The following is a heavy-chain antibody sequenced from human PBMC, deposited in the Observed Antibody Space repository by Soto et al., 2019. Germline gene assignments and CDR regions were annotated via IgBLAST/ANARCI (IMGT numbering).Heavy chain of an antibody. V-gene: IGHV3-15*01. CDR3: TTESSQRFCAGGPCDTLQTKIHDS. Sequence: EVQLVESGGGLVKPGGSLRLSCAASGFSVTNGWMSWVRQAPGKVLEWVGRIKSKIDGGTTDFSAPVKGRFTISRDDSKETLYLQMNSMKTEDTAVYYCTTESSQRFCAGGPCDTLQTKIHDSWGQGTLVTVS. CDR1: GFSVTNGW. D-gene: IGHD2-8*02. CDR2: IKSKIDGGTT. J-gene: IGHJ4*02.